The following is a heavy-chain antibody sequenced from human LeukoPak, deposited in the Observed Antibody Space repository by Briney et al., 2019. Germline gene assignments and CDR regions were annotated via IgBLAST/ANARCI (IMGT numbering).Heavy chain of an antibody. CDR2: IYYSGST. J-gene: IGHJ4*02. CDR3: ARHIPDIIVGATYIDY. V-gene: IGHV4-39*01. CDR1: GGSISSGGYY. D-gene: IGHD1-26*01. Sequence: SETLSLTCTVSGGSISSGGYYWGWILQPPGKGLEWIGSIYYSGSTYYNPSLKSRVTISVDTSKNQFSLKLSSVTAADTAVYYCARHIPDIIVGATYIDYWGQGTLVTVSS.